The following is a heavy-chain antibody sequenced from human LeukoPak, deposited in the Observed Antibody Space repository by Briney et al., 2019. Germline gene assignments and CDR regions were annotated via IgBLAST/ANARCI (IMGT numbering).Heavy chain of an antibody. D-gene: IGHD2-2*01. Sequence: GGSLRLSCAASGFTFSSYAMSWIRQAPGKGLEWVSYISSSSSYTNYADSVKGRFTISRDNAKNSLYLQMNSLRAEDTAVYYCARDFGDLHCSSTSCSHYYYGMDVWGKGTTVTVSS. J-gene: IGHJ6*04. CDR2: ISSSSSYT. V-gene: IGHV3-11*06. CDR3: ARDFGDLHCSSTSCSHYYYGMDV. CDR1: GFTFSSYA.